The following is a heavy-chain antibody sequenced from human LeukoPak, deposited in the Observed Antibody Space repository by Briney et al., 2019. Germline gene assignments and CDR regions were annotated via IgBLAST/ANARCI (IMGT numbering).Heavy chain of an antibody. V-gene: IGHV3-23*01. Sequence: GGSLRLSCAASGFTFSSYAMSWVRQAPGKGLEWVSAISGSGGSPYYADSVKGRFTISRDNSKNTLYLQMNSLRAEDTAVYYCAKERRAYDFWSGYYTPQGYWGQGTLVTVSS. D-gene: IGHD3-3*01. J-gene: IGHJ4*02. CDR3: AKERRAYDFWSGYYTPQGY. CDR1: GFTFSSYA. CDR2: ISGSGGSP.